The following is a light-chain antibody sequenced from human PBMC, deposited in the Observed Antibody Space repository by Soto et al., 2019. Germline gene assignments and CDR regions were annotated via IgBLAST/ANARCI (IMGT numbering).Light chain of an antibody. Sequence: QSALTQPPSASGSPGQSVTISCTGTSSDVGGYNYVSWYQLHPGKAPKLMIYEVSKRPSGVPDRFSGSKSGNTASLTVSGLQAEDEADYYCSSYAGSNKLLFGGGTQLTVL. CDR3: SSYAGSNKLL. J-gene: IGLJ2*01. CDR2: EVS. CDR1: SSDVGGYNY. V-gene: IGLV2-8*01.